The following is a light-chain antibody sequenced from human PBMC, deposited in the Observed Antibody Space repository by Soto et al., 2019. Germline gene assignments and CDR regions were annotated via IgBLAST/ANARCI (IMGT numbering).Light chain of an antibody. CDR3: QQYGSSGVT. J-gene: IGKJ3*01. CDR2: GAS. V-gene: IGKV3-20*01. CDR1: QSVSSSQ. Sequence: EIVLTQSPGTLSLSPGERATLSCRASQSVSSSQLAWYQQRPGQAPRLLVYGASTRATGIADRFSGSGSGTDFTLTISRLEPEDLAVYYCQQYGSSGVTFGPGTKVDIK.